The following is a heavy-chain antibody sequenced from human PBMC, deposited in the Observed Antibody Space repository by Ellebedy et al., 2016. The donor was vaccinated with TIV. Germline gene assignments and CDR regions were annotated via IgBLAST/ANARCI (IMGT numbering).Heavy chain of an antibody. Sequence: ASVKVSCKASGFTFTGYYMHWVRQAPGQGLEWVGWINPNSGDTSYAPKFQGRVSLPRDTSITTAYMELSSLKSDDSAVYYCVRVRLSTVTTMNFWGQGTLVSVSA. D-gene: IGHD4-17*01. CDR1: GFTFTGYY. V-gene: IGHV1-2*02. CDR2: INPNSGDT. J-gene: IGHJ4*02. CDR3: VRVRLSTVTTMNF.